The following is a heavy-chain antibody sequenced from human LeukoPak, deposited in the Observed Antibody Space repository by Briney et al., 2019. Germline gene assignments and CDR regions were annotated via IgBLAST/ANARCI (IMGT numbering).Heavy chain of an antibody. CDR2: IYYSGST. CDR3: ARGHGSGSYYNGYAFDI. V-gene: IGHV4-39*07. CDR1: GGSISSSSYY. Sequence: PSETLSLTCTVSGGSISSSSYYWGWIRQPPGKGLEWIGSIYYSGSTYYNPSLKSRVTISVDTSKNQFSLKLSSVTAADTAVYYCARGHGSGSYYNGYAFDIWGQGTMVTVSS. J-gene: IGHJ3*02. D-gene: IGHD3-10*01.